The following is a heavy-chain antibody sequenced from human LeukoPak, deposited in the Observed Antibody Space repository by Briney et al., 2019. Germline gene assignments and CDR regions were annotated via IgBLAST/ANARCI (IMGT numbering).Heavy chain of an antibody. CDR2: ISGSGGST. Sequence: GGSLRLSCAASGFTFSRYGMNWVRQAPGKGLEWVSAISGSGGSTYYADSVKGRFTISRDNSKNTQYLQMNSLRAEDTAVYYCAATAAGTQDFDYWGQGTLVTVSS. J-gene: IGHJ4*02. CDR3: AATAAGTQDFDY. V-gene: IGHV3-23*01. CDR1: GFTFSRYG. D-gene: IGHD6-13*01.